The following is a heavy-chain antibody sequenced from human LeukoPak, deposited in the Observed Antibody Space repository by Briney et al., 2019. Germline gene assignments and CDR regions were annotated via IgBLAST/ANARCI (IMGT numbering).Heavy chain of an antibody. J-gene: IGHJ4*02. CDR1: GDTFSNYA. CDR2: IIPIFGTA. D-gene: IGHD1-26*01. CDR3: ARGGSEGATPDY. Sequence: ASVKVSCKASGDTFSNYAISWVRQAPGQGLEWMGGIIPIFGTAKYAQKFQGRVTITADTSTSTAYMELSSLRSEDTAVYYCARGGSEGATPDYWGLGTLVTVSS. V-gene: IGHV1-69*06.